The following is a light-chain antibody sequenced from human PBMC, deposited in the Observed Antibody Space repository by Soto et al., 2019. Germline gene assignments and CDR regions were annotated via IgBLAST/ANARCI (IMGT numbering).Light chain of an antibody. Sequence: DIQMTQSPSTLSASVGDRVTITCWASQTISSWLAWYQQKPGKAPKLLIYKASSLESGVPSRFSGSGSGTEFALTISCLQPDDFATYYCQQYKSYSSWTFGQGTKVEIK. CDR1: QTISSW. V-gene: IGKV1-5*03. CDR2: KAS. CDR3: QQYKSYSSWT. J-gene: IGKJ1*01.